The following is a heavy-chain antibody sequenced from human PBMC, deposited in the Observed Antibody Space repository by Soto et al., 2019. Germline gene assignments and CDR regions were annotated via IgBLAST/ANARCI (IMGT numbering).Heavy chain of an antibody. D-gene: IGHD1-26*01. Sequence: EVQLVESGGGLVRPGGSLRLSCAAAGFTFSYCWMHCVRQAPGKGLVWVSRIHSDGSSTTYADFVKGRFIISRDNARNTVDLQMNSVRVEDTAVYYCARGDRGAFDLWGQGTVVTVSS. CDR2: IHSDGSST. CDR3: ARGDRGAFDL. V-gene: IGHV3-74*01. CDR1: GFTFSYCW. J-gene: IGHJ3*01.